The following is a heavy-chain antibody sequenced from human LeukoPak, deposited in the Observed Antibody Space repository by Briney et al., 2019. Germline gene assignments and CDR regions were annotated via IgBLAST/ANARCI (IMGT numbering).Heavy chain of an antibody. D-gene: IGHD6-19*01. Sequence: SETLSLTCTVSGGSISDSNYYWGWIRQPPGRGLEWIGYIYYSGSTNYNPSLTSRVTISVDTSKNQFSLKLSSVTAADTAVYYCARGGGVAGTPYNPYDYWGQGTLVTVSS. V-gene: IGHV4-61*05. CDR3: ARGGGVAGTPYNPYDY. J-gene: IGHJ4*02. CDR1: GGSISDSNYY. CDR2: IYYSGST.